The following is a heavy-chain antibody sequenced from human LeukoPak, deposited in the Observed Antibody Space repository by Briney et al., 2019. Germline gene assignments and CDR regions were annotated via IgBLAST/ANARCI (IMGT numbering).Heavy chain of an antibody. CDR2: IYYSGSS. Sequence: SETLSLTCIVSGGSISSGGYYWSWIRQHPGKGLEWIGYIYYSGSSYYNPSLKSRVTISVDTSKNQFSLRLSSVTAADTAVYYCARDPNWAAREWYFDLWGRGTLVTVSS. CDR3: ARDPNWAAREWYFDL. CDR1: GGSISSGGYY. J-gene: IGHJ2*01. D-gene: IGHD7-27*01. V-gene: IGHV4-31*03.